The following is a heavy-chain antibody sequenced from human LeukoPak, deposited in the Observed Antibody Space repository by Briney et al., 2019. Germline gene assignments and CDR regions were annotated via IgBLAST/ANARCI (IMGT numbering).Heavy chain of an antibody. V-gene: IGHV1-8*01. D-gene: IGHD2-15*01. CDR1: GYTFTSYD. Sequence: ASVTVSCKASGYTFTSYDINWVRQATGQGLERMGWVNPNSGHTGYAQKFQGRVTMTRNTSITTAYMELSSLTSEDTAVYYCARGAPGSYCSGGSCPYFDYWGQGTLVSVSS. CDR2: VNPNSGHT. J-gene: IGHJ4*02. CDR3: ARGAPGSYCSGGSCPYFDY.